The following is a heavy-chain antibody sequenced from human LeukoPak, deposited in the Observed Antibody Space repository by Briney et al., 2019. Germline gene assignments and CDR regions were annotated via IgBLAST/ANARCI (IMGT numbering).Heavy chain of an antibody. D-gene: IGHD1-7*01. CDR1: GFRFSSYA. CDR3: AKDERNWNYNLASQTYD. V-gene: IGHV3-23*01. Sequence: GGSLRLACAASGFRFSSYAMSWVRQAPGKGLEWDSAISGSGVSTYYADSVKGRFTVSRDNSKNTLYLQMSSLRAEDTAVYYCAKDERNWNYNLASQTYDWGQGTLVTVSS. CDR2: ISGSGVST. J-gene: IGHJ4*02.